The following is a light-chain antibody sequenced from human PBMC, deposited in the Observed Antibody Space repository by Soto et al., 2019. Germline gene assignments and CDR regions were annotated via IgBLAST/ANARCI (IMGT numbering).Light chain of an antibody. V-gene: IGKV3-20*01. J-gene: IGKJ1*01. CDR2: GAS. CDR3: QQYGSSSWT. Sequence: EIVLTQSPGTLSLSPGERATLSCRASQSVSSSYFAWYQQRFGQAPRLLIYGASSRATGIPDRFSGSGSGTDFTLTISRLEREDFAVYYCQQYGSSSWTFGQGTKVDIK. CDR1: QSVSSSY.